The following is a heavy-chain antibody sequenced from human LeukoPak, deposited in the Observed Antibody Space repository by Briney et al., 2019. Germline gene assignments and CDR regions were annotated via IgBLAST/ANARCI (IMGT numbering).Heavy chain of an antibody. J-gene: IGHJ4*02. D-gene: IGHD4-23*01. CDR2: IRGSGDNT. Sequence: GGSLRLSCAASGFTFSSYAMSWVCQAPGKGLEWLSVIRGSGDNTYYADSVKGRFTISRDNSKSTLYLQMNSLRAEDTAVYYCARGIGGPDYWGRGILVTVSS. V-gene: IGHV3-23*01. CDR3: ARGIGGPDY. CDR1: GFTFSSYA.